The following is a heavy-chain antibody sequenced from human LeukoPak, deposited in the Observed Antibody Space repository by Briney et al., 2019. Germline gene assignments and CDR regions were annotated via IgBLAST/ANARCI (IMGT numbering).Heavy chain of an antibody. CDR2: ISWNSGSI. V-gene: IGHV3-9*01. CDR3: AKGMAAAAGVGYY. D-gene: IGHD6-13*01. CDR1: GFTFDDYA. Sequence: GGSLRLSCAASGFTFDDYAMHWVRQAPGKGLEWVSGISWNSGSIGYADSVKGRFTISRDNAKNSLYLQMNSLRAEDTALYYCAKGMAAAAGVGYYWGQGTLVTVSS. J-gene: IGHJ4*02.